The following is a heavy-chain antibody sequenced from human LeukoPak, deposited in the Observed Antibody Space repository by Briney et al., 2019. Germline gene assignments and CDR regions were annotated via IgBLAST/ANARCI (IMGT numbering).Heavy chain of an antibody. D-gene: IGHD5-18*01. CDR3: ARRAMYYFDY. CDR1: GGSFSGYY. Sequence: SETLSLTCAVYGGSFSGYYWSWIRQPPGKGLEWIGEINHSGSTNYNPSLKSRVTISVDTSKNQFSLKLSSVTAADTAVYYCARRAMYYFDYWGQGTLVTVSS. V-gene: IGHV4-34*01. J-gene: IGHJ4*02. CDR2: INHSGST.